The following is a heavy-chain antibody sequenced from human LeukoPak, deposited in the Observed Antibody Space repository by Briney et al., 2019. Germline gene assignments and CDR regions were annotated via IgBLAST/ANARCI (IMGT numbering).Heavy chain of an antibody. Sequence: ASVKVSCKASGYTFTSYGISWVRQAPGQGLEWMGWISAYNGNTNYAQKFQGRVTMTEDTSTDTAYMELSSLRSEDTAVYYCATFASVDDYWGQGTLVTVSS. D-gene: IGHD2/OR15-2a*01. CDR3: ATFASVDDY. J-gene: IGHJ4*02. CDR2: ISAYNGNT. V-gene: IGHV1-18*01. CDR1: GYTFTSYG.